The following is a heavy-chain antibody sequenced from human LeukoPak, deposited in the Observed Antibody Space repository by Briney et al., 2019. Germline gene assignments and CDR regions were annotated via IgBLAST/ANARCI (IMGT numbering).Heavy chain of an antibody. CDR1: GGSFSGYY. V-gene: IGHV4-34*01. J-gene: IGHJ4*02. CDR3: ARGRYSSSAHVY. D-gene: IGHD6-13*01. CDR2: INHSGST. Sequence: PETLSLTCAVYGGSFSGYYWSWIRQPPGKGLEWIGEINHSGSTNYNPSLKSRVTISVDTSKNQFSLKLSSVTAADTAVYYCARGRYSSSAHVYWGQGTLVTVSS.